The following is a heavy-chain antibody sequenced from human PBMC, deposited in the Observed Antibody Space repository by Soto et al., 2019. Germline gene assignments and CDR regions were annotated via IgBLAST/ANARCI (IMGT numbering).Heavy chain of an antibody. D-gene: IGHD1-26*01. CDR3: AKSSSTYHRELNWFDP. Sequence: QVQLVQSGAEVRKPGSSVKLSCKASGGTFSTYTISWVRQAPGQGLEWMGRIIPMLGKANNAQKFQGRVTITADKSTSTAYMELSSLRSEDTAVYYCAKSSSTYHRELNWFDPWGQGTLVTVSS. V-gene: IGHV1-69*02. CDR2: IIPMLGKA. J-gene: IGHJ5*02. CDR1: GGTFSTYT.